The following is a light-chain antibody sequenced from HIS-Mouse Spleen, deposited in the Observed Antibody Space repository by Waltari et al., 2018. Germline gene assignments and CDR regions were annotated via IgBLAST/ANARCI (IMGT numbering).Light chain of an antibody. V-gene: IGKV1-9*01. CDR3: QQLNSYPPT. CDR2: AAS. J-gene: IGKJ1*01. CDR1: QGISSY. Sequence: DIQLTQSPSFLSASVGDRVTLTCRASQGISSYLAWYQQKPGKAPKLLIYAASTLQSGVPSRFSGSGSGTEFTLTISSLQPEDFSTYYCQQLNSYPPTFGQHTKVEIK.